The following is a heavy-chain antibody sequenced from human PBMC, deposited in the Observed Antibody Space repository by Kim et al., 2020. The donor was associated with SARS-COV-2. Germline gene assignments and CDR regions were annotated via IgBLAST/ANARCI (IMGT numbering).Heavy chain of an antibody. J-gene: IGHJ4*02. CDR2: IYPGDSDT. CDR1: GYSFTSYW. D-gene: IGHD3-9*01. Sequence: ESLKISCKGSGYSFTSYWIGWVRQMPGKGLEWMGIIYPGDSDTRYSPSFQGQVTISADKSISTAYLQWSSLKASDTAMYYCARQWDYDILTGYFKGHFDYWGQGTLVTVSS. CDR3: ARQWDYDILTGYFKGHFDY. V-gene: IGHV5-51*01.